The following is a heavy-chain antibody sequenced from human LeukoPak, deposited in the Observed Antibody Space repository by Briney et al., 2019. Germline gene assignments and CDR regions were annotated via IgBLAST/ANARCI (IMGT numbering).Heavy chain of an antibody. CDR3: ARGGELLGGRYFDY. J-gene: IGHJ4*02. Sequence: SETLSLTCAVSGGSFSGYYWSWIRQPPGKGLEWIGEINHSGSTNYNPSLKSRVTISVDTSKNQFSLKLSSVTAADTAVYYCARGGELLGGRYFDYWGQGTLVTVSS. V-gene: IGHV4-34*01. CDR1: GGSFSGYY. CDR2: INHSGST. D-gene: IGHD1-26*01.